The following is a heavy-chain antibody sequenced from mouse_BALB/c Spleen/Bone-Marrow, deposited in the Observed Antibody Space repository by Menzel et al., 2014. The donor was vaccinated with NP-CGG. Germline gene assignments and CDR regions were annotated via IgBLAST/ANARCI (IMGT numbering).Heavy chain of an antibody. CDR1: GYTFTDYN. CDR2: IYPYNGGT. V-gene: IGHV1S29*02. Sequence: DVQLQESGPELVKPGASVKISCKASGYTFTDYNMHWVKQSHGKSLEWIGYIYPYNGGTGYNQKFKSKATLTVDTSSNTAYMELRSLTSEDPAVYYCAREGGHYDALDFWGQGTSVTVSS. D-gene: IGHD2-13*01. J-gene: IGHJ4*01. CDR3: AREGGHYDALDF.